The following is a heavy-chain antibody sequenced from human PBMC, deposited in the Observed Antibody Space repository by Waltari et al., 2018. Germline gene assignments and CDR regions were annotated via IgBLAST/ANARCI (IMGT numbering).Heavy chain of an antibody. D-gene: IGHD3-9*01. CDR1: GGTFSSYA. V-gene: IGHV1-69*06. J-gene: IGHJ4*02. Sequence: QVQLVQSGAEVKKPGSSVKVSCKASGGTFSSYAISWVRQAPGQGHECVGGVLPIFGTANHAQKFQGGVTITADKSTSTAYMEMSSLRSEDTAVYYCARGIADYDILTGYTVFGYWGQGTLVTVSS. CDR2: VLPIFGTA. CDR3: ARGIADYDILTGYTVFGY.